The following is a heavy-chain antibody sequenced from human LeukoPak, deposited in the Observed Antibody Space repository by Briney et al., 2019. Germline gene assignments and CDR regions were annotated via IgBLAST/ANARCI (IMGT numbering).Heavy chain of an antibody. Sequence: SETLSLTCTVSGGSISSYYWSWIRQPPGKGLEWIGYIYYSGSTNYNPSLKSRVTISVDTSKNQFSLKLSSVTAADTAVYYCARVTRGPARFDPWGQGTLVTVSS. J-gene: IGHJ5*02. CDR2: IYYSGST. D-gene: IGHD3-16*01. CDR1: GGSISSYY. V-gene: IGHV4-59*01. CDR3: ARVTRGPARFDP.